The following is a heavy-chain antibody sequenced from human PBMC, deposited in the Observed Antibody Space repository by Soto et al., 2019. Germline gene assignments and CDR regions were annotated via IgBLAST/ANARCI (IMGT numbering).Heavy chain of an antibody. J-gene: IGHJ4*02. D-gene: IGHD3-22*01. CDR2: ISSSSSYI. V-gene: IGHV3-21*01. CDR3: ARGLPYDSSGYFFDY. Sequence: GGSLRLSCAASGFTFSSYSMNWVRQAPGKGLEWVSSISSSSSYIYYADSVKGRFTISRDNAKNSLYLQMNSLRAEDTAVYYCARGLPYDSSGYFFDYWGQGTLVTVSS. CDR1: GFTFSSYS.